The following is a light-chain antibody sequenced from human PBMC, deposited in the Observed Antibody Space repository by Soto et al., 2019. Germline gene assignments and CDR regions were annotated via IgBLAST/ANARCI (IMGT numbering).Light chain of an antibody. Sequence: DIQLTQSPSFLSASIGDRVTITCRASQGISSYLAWYQQTPGRAPELLIYASSTLQSGVPSRFSGSGSGTEFNLTISSLQPDDFATYYCQQVNTFPVTFGQGTRLDI. J-gene: IGKJ5*01. CDR3: QQVNTFPVT. CDR2: ASS. V-gene: IGKV1-9*01. CDR1: QGISSY.